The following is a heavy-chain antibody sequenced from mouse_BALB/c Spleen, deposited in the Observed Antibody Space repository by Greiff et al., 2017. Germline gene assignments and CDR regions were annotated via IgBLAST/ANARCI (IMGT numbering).Heavy chain of an antibody. D-gene: IGHD2-14*01. J-gene: IGHJ1*01. Sequence: EVHLVESGGGLVKLGGSLKLSCAASGFTFSSYYMSWVRQTPEKRLELVAAINSNVGSTYYPDTVKGRFTISRDNAKNTLYLQMSSLKSEDTALYYCARRAYYRYDWYFDVWGAGTTVTVSS. CDR3: ARRAYYRYDWYFDV. V-gene: IGHV5-6-2*01. CDR2: INSNVGST. CDR1: GFTFSSYY.